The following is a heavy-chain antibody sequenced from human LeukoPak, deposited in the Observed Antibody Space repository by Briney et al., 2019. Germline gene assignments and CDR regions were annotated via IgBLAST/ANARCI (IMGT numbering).Heavy chain of an antibody. D-gene: IGHD1-26*01. CDR1: GGSISSYY. CDR2: IYYSGST. V-gene: IGHV4-59*01. CDR3: ARVRREWELLAFDY. J-gene: IGHJ4*02. Sequence: SETLSLTCTVSGGSISSYYWSWIRQPPGKGLEWIGYIYYSGSTNYNPSLKSRVTISVDTSKNQFSLKPSSVTAADTAVYYCARVRREWELLAFDYWGQGTLVTVSS.